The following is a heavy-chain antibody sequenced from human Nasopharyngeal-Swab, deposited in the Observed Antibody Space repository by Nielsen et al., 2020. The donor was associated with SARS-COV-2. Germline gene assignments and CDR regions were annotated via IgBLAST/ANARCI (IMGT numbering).Heavy chain of an antibody. J-gene: IGHJ4*02. D-gene: IGHD1-26*01. V-gene: IGHV3-15*01. CDR1: GFSFSNAW. Sequence: GGSLRLSCAVSGFSFSNAWMSWARQVPGKGLEWVAHITRKSDGGTTRYTAPVKDRFTISRDDSQDTVHLQMNNLQIEDTAVYYCAGSFLGYWGQGTLVTVSS. CDR2: ITRKSDGGTT. CDR3: AGSFLGY.